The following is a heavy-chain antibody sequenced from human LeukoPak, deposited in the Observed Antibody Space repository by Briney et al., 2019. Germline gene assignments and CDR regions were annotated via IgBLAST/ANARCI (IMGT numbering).Heavy chain of an antibody. CDR2: ISGSGGST. J-gene: IGHJ6*03. V-gene: IGHV3-23*01. Sequence: GGSLRLSCAASGFTFSSYAMSWVRQAPGKGLEWVSAISGSGGSTYYADSVKGRFTISRDNSKNTLYLQMNSLRAEDTAVYYCAKDFYLQYYDFWSGYTYYYYYYMDVCGKGTTVTVSS. CDR1: GFTFSSYA. D-gene: IGHD3-3*01. CDR3: AKDFYLQYYDFWSGYTYYYYYYMDV.